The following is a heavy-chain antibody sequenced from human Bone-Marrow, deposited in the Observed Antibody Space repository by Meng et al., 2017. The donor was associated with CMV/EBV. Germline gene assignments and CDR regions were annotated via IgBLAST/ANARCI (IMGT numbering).Heavy chain of an antibody. D-gene: IGHD2-2*01. J-gene: IGHJ4*02. V-gene: IGHV1-8*02. CDR2: LSPYTGDT. CDR1: GYTFTSYG. Sequence: ASVKVSCKASGYTFTSYGINWVRQAPGQGLEWMGWLSPYTGDTGYAQKFQGRVALTKNISISTAYMELSSLRSEDTAAYFCASTYCSTTSCYQGAGGYWGQGTLVTVSS. CDR3: ASTYCSTTSCYQGAGGY.